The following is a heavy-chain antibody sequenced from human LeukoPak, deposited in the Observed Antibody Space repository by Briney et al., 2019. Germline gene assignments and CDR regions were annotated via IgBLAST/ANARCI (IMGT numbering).Heavy chain of an antibody. J-gene: IGHJ2*01. CDR2: ISPDDSDT. Sequence: GESLRISCKGSGYTFTSYWIGWVRQMPGKGLEWMGIISPDDSDTRYSPSFQGQVTISADKSITTASLQWSSLKASDTAIYYCARVHYWRSDWNLDLWGRGALVTVSS. V-gene: IGHV5-51*01. D-gene: IGHD2-15*01. CDR3: ARVHYWRSDWNLDL. CDR1: GYTFTSYW.